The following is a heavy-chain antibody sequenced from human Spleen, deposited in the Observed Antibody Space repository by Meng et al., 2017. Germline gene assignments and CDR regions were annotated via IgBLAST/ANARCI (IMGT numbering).Heavy chain of an antibody. CDR3: AHIRKQLWLGEALDV. CDR1: GFSLSAIGVG. Sequence: SGPTLVKPTQTLTLTCTFSGFSLSAIGVGVGWIRQPPGKALEWLALIYWDDDKDYSPSLKTRLTITKDTSKNQVVLTMTNMDPVDTATYYCAHIRKQLWLGEALDVWGQGTMVTVSS. J-gene: IGHJ3*01. D-gene: IGHD5-18*01. CDR2: IYWDDDK. V-gene: IGHV2-5*02.